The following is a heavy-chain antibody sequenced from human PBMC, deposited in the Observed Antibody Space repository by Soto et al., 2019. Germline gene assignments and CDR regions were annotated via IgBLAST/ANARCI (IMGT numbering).Heavy chain of an antibody. CDR3: ARDRRGIDD. J-gene: IGHJ4*02. CDR2: ISYDGSNK. D-gene: IGHD1-1*01. Sequence: LRLSCAASGFTFSSYAMHWVRQAPGKGLEWVAVISYDGSNKYYADSVKGRFTISRDNSKNTLYLQMNSLRAEDTAVYYCARDRRGIDDWGQGTLVTVSS. V-gene: IGHV3-30-3*01. CDR1: GFTFSSYA.